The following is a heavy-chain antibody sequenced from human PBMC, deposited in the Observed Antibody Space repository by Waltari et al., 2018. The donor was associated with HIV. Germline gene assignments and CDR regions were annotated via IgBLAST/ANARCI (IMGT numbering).Heavy chain of an antibody. J-gene: IGHJ4*02. CDR2: INHSGST. D-gene: IGHD6-13*01. Sequence: QVQLQQRGAGLLKPSATLSLTCAFYGGSFSGYYWSWIRQPPGKGLEWIGEINHSGSTNYNPSLKSRVTISVDTSKNQFSLKLSSVTAADTAVYYCARGRIAAAAPYSYWGQGTLVTVSS. V-gene: IGHV4-34*01. CDR1: GGSFSGYY. CDR3: ARGRIAAAAPYSY.